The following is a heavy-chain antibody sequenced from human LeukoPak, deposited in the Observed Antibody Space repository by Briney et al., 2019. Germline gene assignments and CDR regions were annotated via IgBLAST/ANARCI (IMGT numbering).Heavy chain of an antibody. V-gene: IGHV3-30*18. CDR3: AKDSIAARPSNFDY. CDR2: TSSDLNVK. J-gene: IGHJ4*01. D-gene: IGHD6-6*01. Sequence: GGSLRLSCAASGFTFRNYVIHWVRQAPGKGLEWVAVTSSDLNVKLYADSVKGRFTISRDNSKNTLYLQMNSLRAEDTAVYYCAKDSIAARPSNFDYWGQGTLVTVSS. CDR1: GFTFRNYV.